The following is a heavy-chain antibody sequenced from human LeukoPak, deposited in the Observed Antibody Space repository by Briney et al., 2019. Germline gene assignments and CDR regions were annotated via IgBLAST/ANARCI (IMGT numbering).Heavy chain of an antibody. CDR2: IIPIFGTA. Sequence: GASVKVSCKASGGTFSSYAISWVRQAPGQGLEWMGGIIPIFGTANYAQKFQGRVTITADESTSTAYMELSSPRSEDTAVYYCATEVGSNGMDVWGQGTTVTVSS. V-gene: IGHV1-69*13. CDR3: ATEVGSNGMDV. CDR1: GGTFSSYA. J-gene: IGHJ6*02. D-gene: IGHD3-16*01.